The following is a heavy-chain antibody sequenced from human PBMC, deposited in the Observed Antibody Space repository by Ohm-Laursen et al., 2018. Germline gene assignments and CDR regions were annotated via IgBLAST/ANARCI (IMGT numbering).Heavy chain of an antibody. J-gene: IGHJ5*02. CDR3: ATGAGATWWFDP. V-gene: IGHV1-24*01. CDR1: GYTLTELS. Sequence: ASVKVSCKVSGYTLTELSMHWVRQAPGKGLEWMGGFDPEDGETIYAQKFQGRVTITEDTSTDTAYMELSSLRSEDTAVYYCATGAGATWWFDPWGQGTLVTVSS. D-gene: IGHD6-25*01. CDR2: FDPEDGET.